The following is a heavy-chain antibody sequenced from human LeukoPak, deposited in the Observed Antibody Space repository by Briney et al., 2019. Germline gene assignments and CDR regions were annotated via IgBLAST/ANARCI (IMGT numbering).Heavy chain of an antibody. J-gene: IGHJ5*02. Sequence: ASVKVSCKASGYTFTGYYMHWVRQAPGQGLEWMGWINPNSGRTSSAQKFQGRVTMTRDTSIATVYMEVTWLTSDDTAIYYCARADRLHGGPYLIGPWGQGTLVTVSS. D-gene: IGHD2-21*01. CDR3: ARADRLHGGPYLIGP. V-gene: IGHV1-2*02. CDR1: GYTFTGYY. CDR2: INPNSGRT.